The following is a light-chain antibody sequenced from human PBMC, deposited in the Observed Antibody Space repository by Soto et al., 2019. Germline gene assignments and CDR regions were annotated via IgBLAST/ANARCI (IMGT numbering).Light chain of an antibody. CDR2: DVS. Sequence: QSALTQPASVSGSPGQSITISCTGTISDVGGYDYVSWYQHHPGKAPRLMIYDVSDRPSGVSNRFSGSKSGYTASLTISGLQAEDEGDYYCASWDDSLNGLLFGTGTKLTVL. CDR3: ASWDDSLNGLL. CDR1: ISDVGGYDY. J-gene: IGLJ1*01. V-gene: IGLV2-14*01.